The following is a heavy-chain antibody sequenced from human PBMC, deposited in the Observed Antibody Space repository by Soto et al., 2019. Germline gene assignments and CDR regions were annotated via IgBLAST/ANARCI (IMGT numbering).Heavy chain of an antibody. D-gene: IGHD2-2*03. Sequence: EVQLLESGGGLVQPGDSLRLSCAASGFTFRSYAMTWVRQAPGKGLEWVSSICGSGGTTYFADSLKGRFSISRDNSKNTLYLHMDSLRAEDTAVYYCAKNLGDCSSGFYRWLDPWGQGTLVTVSS. CDR2: ICGSGGTT. CDR1: GFTFRSYA. J-gene: IGHJ5*02. CDR3: AKNLGDCSSGFYRWLDP. V-gene: IGHV3-23*01.